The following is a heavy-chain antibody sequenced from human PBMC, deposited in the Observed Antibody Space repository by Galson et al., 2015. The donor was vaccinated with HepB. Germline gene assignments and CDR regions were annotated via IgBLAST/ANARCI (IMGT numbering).Heavy chain of an antibody. CDR1: GYTYTNYG. D-gene: IGHD3-10*01. CDR3: ASGKYYEAFDI. Sequence: SVKVSCKASGYTYTNYGVTWVRQAPGQGLEWMGWISIHNINAKNAQRFQGRVTMTTDTSTTTAYMELRSLTSDDTAMYYCASGKYYEAFDIWGLGIMVTVSS. V-gene: IGHV1-18*04. CDR2: ISIHNINA. J-gene: IGHJ3*02.